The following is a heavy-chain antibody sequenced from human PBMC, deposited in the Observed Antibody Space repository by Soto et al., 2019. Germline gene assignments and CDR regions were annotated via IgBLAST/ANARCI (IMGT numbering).Heavy chain of an antibody. J-gene: IGHJ3*02. CDR1: GDSISSSNSH. D-gene: IGHD3-3*02. CDR3: VRYDRINMKPYSPEGFNI. V-gene: IGHV4-39*01. Sequence: PSETLSLTCTVSGDSISSSNSHWGWTRQPPGKGLEYIGSVYYGGAIFYSGNIYYNPSLKSRVTISVDTSMNQFSLRLSSVTAADTGVYYCVRYDRINMKPYSPEGFNIWGQGTMVTVSS. CDR2: VYYGGAIFYSGNI.